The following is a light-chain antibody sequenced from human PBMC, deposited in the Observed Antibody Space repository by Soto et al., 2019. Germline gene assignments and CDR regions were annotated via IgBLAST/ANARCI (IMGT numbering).Light chain of an antibody. CDR1: QGISSY. CDR2: AAS. Sequence: DIQLTQSPSFLSASVGDRVTITCRASQGISSYLAWYQQKPGKAPKLLIYAASTLQSGVPSRFSGSGYGTEFPLTISSLQPEDSATYFCHQLNSYPYTFGQGTQLEIK. J-gene: IGKJ2*01. V-gene: IGKV1-9*01. CDR3: HQLNSYPYT.